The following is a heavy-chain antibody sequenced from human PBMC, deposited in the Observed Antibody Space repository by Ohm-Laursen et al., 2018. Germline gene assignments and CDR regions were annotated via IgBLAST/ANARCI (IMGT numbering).Heavy chain of an antibody. J-gene: IGHJ6*02. CDR3: ARDFEWATDV. CDR1: GYSFNSNH. V-gene: IGHV1-46*02. Sequence: AASVKVSCNASGYSFNSNHMQWLRQAPGQGLEWMGIIKSTDDTRTCAQKFQGRVTMTKDRSTSTVYMELSSLRSDDTAVYYCARDFEWATDVWGQGTLVTVSS. D-gene: IGHD3-3*01. CDR2: IKSTDDTR.